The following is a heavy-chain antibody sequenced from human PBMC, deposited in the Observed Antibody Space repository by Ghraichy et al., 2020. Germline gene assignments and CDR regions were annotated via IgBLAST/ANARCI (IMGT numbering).Heavy chain of an antibody. CDR1: GGSISSSSYY. CDR2: IYYSGST. Sequence: TLSLTCTVSGGSISSSSYYWGWIRQPPGKGLEWIGSIYYSGSTYYNPSLKSRVTISVDTSKNQFSLKLSSVTAADTAVYYCARHRLVGATSQWEDSKFDYWGQGTLVTVSS. D-gene: IGHD1-26*01. V-gene: IGHV4-39*01. J-gene: IGHJ4*02. CDR3: ARHRLVGATSQWEDSKFDY.